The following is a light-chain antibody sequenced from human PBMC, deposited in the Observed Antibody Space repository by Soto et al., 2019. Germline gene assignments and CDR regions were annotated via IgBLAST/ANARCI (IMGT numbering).Light chain of an antibody. CDR2: DGS. V-gene: IGKV3-11*01. CDR3: QQRSNWPPNT. Sequence: EIVLTQSPATLSLSPGERATLSCRASQSVSSYLAWYQQKPGQAPRLLIYDGSNRVTGIPARFSGSGSGTDFTLTISSLEPEDFAVYYCQQRSNWPPNTFGQGTKLEIK. CDR1: QSVSSY. J-gene: IGKJ2*01.